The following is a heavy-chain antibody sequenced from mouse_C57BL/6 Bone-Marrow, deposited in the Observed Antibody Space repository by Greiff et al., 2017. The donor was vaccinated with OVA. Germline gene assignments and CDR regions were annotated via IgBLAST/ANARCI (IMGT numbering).Heavy chain of an antibody. J-gene: IGHJ4*01. V-gene: IGHV2-6-1*01. D-gene: IGHD1-1*01. CDR2: IWSDGST. CDR1: GFSLTSYG. Sequence: LQESGPGLVAPSQSLSITCTVSGFSLTSYGVHWVRQPPGKGLEWLVVIWSDGSTTYNSALKARLSISKDNSKSQVFLKMNSLQTDDTAMYYCARQDYYGSGGGAMDYWGQGTSVTVSS. CDR3: ARQDYYGSGGGAMDY.